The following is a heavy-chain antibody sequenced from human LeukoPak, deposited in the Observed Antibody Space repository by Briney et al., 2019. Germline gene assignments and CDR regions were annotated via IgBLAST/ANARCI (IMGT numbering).Heavy chain of an antibody. Sequence: SVKVSCKASGGTFSSDAISWVRQAPGQGLDRMGRIIPIFGIANYAQKFQGRVTITADKSTSTAYMELSSLRSEDTAVYYCARDRRVAARPGTYYYYYYGTDVWGQGTTVTVSS. CDR1: GGTFSSDA. D-gene: IGHD6-6*01. CDR2: IIPIFGIA. CDR3: ARDRRVAARPGTYYYYYYGTDV. V-gene: IGHV1-69*04. J-gene: IGHJ6*02.